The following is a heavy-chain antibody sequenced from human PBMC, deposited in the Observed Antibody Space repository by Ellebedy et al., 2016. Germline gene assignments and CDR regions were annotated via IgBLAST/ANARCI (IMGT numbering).Heavy chain of an antibody. D-gene: IGHD2-15*01. CDR3: ARGIPAMVADGEAFDI. J-gene: IGHJ3*02. V-gene: IGHV3-74*01. CDR1: GFTFHAYW. Sequence: GESLKISXAASGFTFHAYWMHWVRQAPGKGLLWVSRLNRDGTDTSYADSVKGRFTISRDNAKNTLYLQMNSLRAEDTAVYYCARGIPAMVADGEAFDIWGQGALVTVSS. CDR2: LNRDGTDT.